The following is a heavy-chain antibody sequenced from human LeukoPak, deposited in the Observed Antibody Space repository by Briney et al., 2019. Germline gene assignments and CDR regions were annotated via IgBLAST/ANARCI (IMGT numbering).Heavy chain of an antibody. Sequence: GGSLRLSCAASGFTFSPYSVNWVRQAPGKGLEWVSYMSSGGSTIYYADSVKGRFTISRDNAKNSLYLQMNSLRAEDTAVYYCARHGIFYTIFGGNWFDPWGQGTLVTVSS. D-gene: IGHD3-3*01. CDR2: MSSGGSTI. V-gene: IGHV3-48*01. J-gene: IGHJ5*02. CDR1: GFTFSPYS. CDR3: ARHGIFYTIFGGNWFDP.